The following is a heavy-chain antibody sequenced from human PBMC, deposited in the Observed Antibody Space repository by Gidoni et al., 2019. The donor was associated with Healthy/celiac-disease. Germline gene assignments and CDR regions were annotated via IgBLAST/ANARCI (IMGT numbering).Heavy chain of an antibody. D-gene: IGHD3-10*01. Sequence: QVQLVQSGAEVKKPGASVKVSCKASGYTFTSYYMHWVRQATGQGLEWMGLINPSGGSTSYEQKVQGRVTMTRDTSTSTVYMELSSLRSEDTAVYYCARARGGFGRRYFDYWGQGTLVTVSS. CDR1: GYTFTSYY. J-gene: IGHJ4*02. CDR3: ARARGGFGRRYFDY. V-gene: IGHV1-46*01. CDR2: INPSGGST.